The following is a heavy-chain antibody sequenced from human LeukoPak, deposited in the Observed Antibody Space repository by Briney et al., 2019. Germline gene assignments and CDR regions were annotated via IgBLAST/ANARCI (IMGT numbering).Heavy chain of an antibody. CDR2: INPSGGST. V-gene: IGHV1-46*01. D-gene: IGHD6-13*01. CDR3: ARAGHLFIAAAGTEAFDY. CDR1: GYTFTSYY. Sequence: VASVKVSCKASGYTFTSYYMHWVRQAPGQGLEWMGIINPSGGSTSYAQKFQGRVTMTRDMSTSTVYMELSSLRSEDTAVYYCARAGHLFIAAAGTEAFDYWGQGTLVTVSS. J-gene: IGHJ4*02.